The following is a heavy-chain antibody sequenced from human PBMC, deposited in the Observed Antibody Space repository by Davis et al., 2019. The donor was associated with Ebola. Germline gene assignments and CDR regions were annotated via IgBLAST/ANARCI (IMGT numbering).Heavy chain of an antibody. CDR1: GVTFINYP. D-gene: IGHD3-3*01. CDR3: AVTIFGVATPDY. Sequence: PGGSLRLSCAASGVTFINYPMTWVRQAPGKGLEWVSGISGSGGSTYYADSVKGRFTISRDNSKNTLYLQMNSLRAEDTAVYYGAVTIFGVATPDYWGQGTLVNVSS. CDR2: ISGSGGST. V-gene: IGHV3-23*01. J-gene: IGHJ4*02.